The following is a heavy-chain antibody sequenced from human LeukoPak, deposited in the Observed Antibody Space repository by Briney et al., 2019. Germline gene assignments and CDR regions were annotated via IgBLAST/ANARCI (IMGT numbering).Heavy chain of an antibody. V-gene: IGHV3-48*02. CDR1: EFTFSTYA. CDR2: ISSDSSMI. CDR3: ASGNYGQFDS. D-gene: IGHD3-10*01. Sequence: GGSLRLSCTVTEFTFSTYAMNWVRQAPGKGLEWVSSISSDSSMIYYAGSVKGRFTISRDNAKNSLYLQMSGLRDEDTAVYFCASGNYGQFDSWGQGTLVTVSS. J-gene: IGHJ4*02.